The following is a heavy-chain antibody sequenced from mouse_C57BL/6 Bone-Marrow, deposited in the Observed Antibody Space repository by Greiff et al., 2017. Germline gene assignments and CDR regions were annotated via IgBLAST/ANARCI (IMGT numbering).Heavy chain of an antibody. J-gene: IGHJ2*01. CDR3: ARVLLWSFDY. V-gene: IGHV3-6*01. D-gene: IGHD2-10*01. Sequence: ESGPGLAKPSQSLSLTCSASGYSITSCYYRNWIRQFPGNKLEWMGYISYDGSNNYNPSLKNPISITRDTSTSQFFLKLNSVTTEDAATCYCARVLLWSFDYWGQGTTLTVSS. CDR1: GYSITSCYY. CDR2: ISYDGSN.